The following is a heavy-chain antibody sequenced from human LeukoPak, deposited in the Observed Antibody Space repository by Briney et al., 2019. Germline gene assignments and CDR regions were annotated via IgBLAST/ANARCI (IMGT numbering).Heavy chain of an antibody. V-gene: IGHV1-69*04. CDR3: ARDTGGDNWFDP. D-gene: IGHD3-16*01. CDR1: GGTFSSYA. CDR2: IIPILGIA. J-gene: IGHJ5*02. Sequence: ASVKVSCKASGGTFSSYAISWVRQAPGQGLEWMGRIIPILGIANYAQKFQGRVTITADKSTSTAYMELSSLRSDDTAVYYCARDTGGDNWFDPWGQGTLVTVSS.